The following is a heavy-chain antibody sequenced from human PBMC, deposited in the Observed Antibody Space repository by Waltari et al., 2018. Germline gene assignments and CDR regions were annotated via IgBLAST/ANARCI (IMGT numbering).Heavy chain of an antibody. J-gene: IGHJ4*02. CDR2: ISYDGSNK. CDR3: ATLMVRGVTFDY. CDR1: GFTFSSYA. Sequence: QVQLVESGGGVVQPGRSLRLSCAASGFTFSSYALPWVRQAPGKGLEWVAVISYDGSNKYYADSVKGRFTISRDNSKNTLYLQMNSLRAEDTAVYYCATLMVRGVTFDYWGQGTLVTVSS. D-gene: IGHD3-10*01. V-gene: IGHV3-30-3*01.